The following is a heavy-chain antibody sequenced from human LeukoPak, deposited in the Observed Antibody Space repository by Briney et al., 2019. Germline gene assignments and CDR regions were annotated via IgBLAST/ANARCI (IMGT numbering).Heavy chain of an antibody. V-gene: IGHV3-33*06. CDR2: IWSDGTDK. Sequence: GGSLRLSCATSGFTFSHYGMHWVPPAPGKGLEWVAVIWSDGTDKYYGDSVKGRFTISRDNSKKTVYLQMNSLRVEDTAVYYCAKDAQRGFDFSNSLESWGQGTLVTVSS. CDR3: AKDAQRGFDFSNSLES. CDR1: GFTFSHYG. J-gene: IGHJ4*02. D-gene: IGHD4-11*01.